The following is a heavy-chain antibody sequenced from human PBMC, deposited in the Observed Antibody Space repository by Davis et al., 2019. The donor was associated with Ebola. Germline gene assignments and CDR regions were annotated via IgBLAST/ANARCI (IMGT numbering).Heavy chain of an antibody. CDR1: GFTFSSYG. CDR2: ISYDGSNK. CDR3: AKEVTVTNRHYYYYSMDV. V-gene: IGHV3-30*18. J-gene: IGHJ6*03. D-gene: IGHD4-11*01. Sequence: GESLKISCAASGFTFSSYGMHWVRQAPGKGLEWVAVISYDGSNKYYADSVKGRFTISRDNDKNKLNLQMNSLRPEDTALYYCAKEVTVTNRHYYYYSMDVWGRGTTVTVFS.